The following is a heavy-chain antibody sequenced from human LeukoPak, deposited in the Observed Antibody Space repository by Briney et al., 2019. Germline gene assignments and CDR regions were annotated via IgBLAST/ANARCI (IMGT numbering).Heavy chain of an antibody. V-gene: IGHV4-34*01. CDR1: GGSFSGYY. CDR2: INHSGST. Sequence: SETLSLTCAVYGGSFSGYYWSWIRQPPGKGLECIGEINHSGSTNYDPSLKSRVTISVDTSKNQFSLQLSSVTAADTAVYYCARLLRYFDVYYYYMDVWGKGTTVTISS. D-gene: IGHD3-9*01. CDR3: ARLLRYFDVYYYYMDV. J-gene: IGHJ6*03.